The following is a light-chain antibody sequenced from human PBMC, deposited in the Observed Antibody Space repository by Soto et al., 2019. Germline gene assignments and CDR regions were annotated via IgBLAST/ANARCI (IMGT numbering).Light chain of an antibody. Sequence: TQPASVSGSPGQSITISCTGTSSDVGGYNYVSWYQQHPGKAPKLMIYEVSNRPSGVSNRFSGSKSGNTASLTISGLQAEDEADYHCSSYTSSSTVVFGGGTKLTVL. V-gene: IGLV2-14*01. J-gene: IGLJ2*01. CDR2: EVS. CDR3: SSYTSSSTVV. CDR1: SSDVGGYNY.